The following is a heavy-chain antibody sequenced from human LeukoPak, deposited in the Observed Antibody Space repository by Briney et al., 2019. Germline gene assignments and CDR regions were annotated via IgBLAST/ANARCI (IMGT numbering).Heavy chain of an antibody. CDR3: ARATGAFGIDY. J-gene: IGHJ4*02. D-gene: IGHD3-10*01. CDR2: IYSGGST. CDR1: GFTVSSNY. V-gene: IGHV3-53*01. Sequence: PGGSLRLSCAASGFTVSSNYMSWVRQAPGKGLEWVSVIYSGGSTYYADSVKGRFTIPRDNSKNTLYLQMDSLRAEDTAVYYCARATGAFGIDYWGQGTLVTVSS.